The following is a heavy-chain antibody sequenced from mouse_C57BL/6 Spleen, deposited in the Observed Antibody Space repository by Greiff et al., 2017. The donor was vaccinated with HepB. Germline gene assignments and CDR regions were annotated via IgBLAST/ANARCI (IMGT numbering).Heavy chain of an antibody. V-gene: IGHV5-16*01. CDR2: INYDGSST. D-gene: IGHD2-12*01. CDR1: GFTFSDYY. J-gene: IGHJ3*01. Sequence: EVKVVESEGGLVQPGSSMKLSCTASGFTFSDYYMAWVRQVPEKGLEWVANINYDGSSTYYLDSLKSRFIISRDNAKNILYLQMSSLKSEDTATYYCARVDDAWFAYWGQGTLVTVSA. CDR3: ARVDDAWFAY.